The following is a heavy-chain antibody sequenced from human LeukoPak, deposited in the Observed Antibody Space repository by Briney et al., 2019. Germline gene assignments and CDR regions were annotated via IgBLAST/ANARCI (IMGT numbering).Heavy chain of an antibody. CDR2: ISGSGGST. J-gene: IGHJ5*02. Sequence: PGGSLRLSCAASGFTFSSYAMSWVRQAPGKGLEWVSAISGSGGSTYYADSVKGRFTISRDNAKNSLYLQMNSLRAEDTAVYYCARAPFGYNWFDPWGQGTLVTVSS. V-gene: IGHV3-23*01. CDR1: GFTFSSYA. CDR3: ARAPFGYNWFDP. D-gene: IGHD3-16*01.